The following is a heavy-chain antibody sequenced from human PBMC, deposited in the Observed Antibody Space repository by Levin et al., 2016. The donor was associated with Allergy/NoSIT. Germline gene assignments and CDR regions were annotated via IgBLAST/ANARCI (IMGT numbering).Heavy chain of an antibody. J-gene: IGHJ5*02. V-gene: IGHV4-4*02. D-gene: IGHD6-6*01. CDR3: ARVDRSSSGVLRGFDP. CDR1: GGSFSNSHW. Sequence: SETLSLTCAVSGGSFSNSHWCNWVRQPPGKGLEWIGEVYHSGSTNFNPSLKSRVTMSVDKTKNQFFLKLNSVTAADTAVYYCARVDRSSSGVLRGFDPWGQGALVTVSS. CDR2: VYHSGST.